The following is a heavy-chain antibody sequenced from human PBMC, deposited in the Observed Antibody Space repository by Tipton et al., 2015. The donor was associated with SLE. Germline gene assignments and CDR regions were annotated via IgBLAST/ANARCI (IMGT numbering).Heavy chain of an antibody. Sequence: TLSLTCTVSGGSIGETTYYWGWIRQPPGKGLEWIGEINHSGSTNYNPSLKSRVTISVDTSKNQFSLKLDSVTAADTAVYYCARGEGYYGSGSYQGWFDPWGQGTLVTVSS. CDR3: ARGEGYYGSGSYQGWFDP. D-gene: IGHD3-10*01. V-gene: IGHV4-39*07. CDR1: GGSIGETTYY. J-gene: IGHJ5*02. CDR2: INHSGST.